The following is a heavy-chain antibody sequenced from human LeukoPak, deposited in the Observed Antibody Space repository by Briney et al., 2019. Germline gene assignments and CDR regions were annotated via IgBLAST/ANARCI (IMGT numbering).Heavy chain of an antibody. CDR1: GYAFTSYY. CDR3: ATPPVWFGEFMSGNSILGYFQD. CDR2: INPSGGST. Sequence: ASVKVSCKASGYAFTSYYMHWVRQAPGQGLEWMGIINPSGGSTSYAQKFQGRVTMTRDTSTSTVYMELSSLRSEDTAVYYCATPPVWFGEFMSGNSILGYFQDWGQGTLVTVSS. D-gene: IGHD3-10*01. V-gene: IGHV1-46*01. J-gene: IGHJ1*01.